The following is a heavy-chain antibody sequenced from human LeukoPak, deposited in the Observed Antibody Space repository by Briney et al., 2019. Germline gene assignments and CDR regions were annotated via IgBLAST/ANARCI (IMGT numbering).Heavy chain of an antibody. V-gene: IGHV1-46*03. Sequence: GASVKASCKASGYTFTSYYMHWVRQAPGQGLEWMGIINPSGGSTSYAQKFQGRVTMTRDTSTSTVYMELSSLRSEDTAVYYCTCIAVAGLPDAFDIWGQGTMVTVSS. J-gene: IGHJ3*02. CDR2: INPSGGST. CDR3: TCIAVAGLPDAFDI. CDR1: GYTFTSYY. D-gene: IGHD6-19*01.